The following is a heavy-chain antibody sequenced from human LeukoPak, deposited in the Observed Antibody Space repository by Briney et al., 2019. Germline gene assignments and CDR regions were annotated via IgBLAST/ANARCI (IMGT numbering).Heavy chain of an antibody. CDR2: IYYSGST. Sequence: SETLSLTCTVSGGSISSYYWSWIRQPSGKGLEWIGYIYYSGSTNYNPSLKSRVTISVDTSKNQFSLKLSSVTAADTAVYYCARHKGATVDYWGQGTLVTVSS. D-gene: IGHD1-26*01. CDR3: ARHKGATVDY. J-gene: IGHJ4*02. CDR1: GGSISSYY. V-gene: IGHV4-59*08.